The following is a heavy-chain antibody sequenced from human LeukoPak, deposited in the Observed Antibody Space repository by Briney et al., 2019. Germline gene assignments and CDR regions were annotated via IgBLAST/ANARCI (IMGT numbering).Heavy chain of an antibody. V-gene: IGHV4-59*01. CDR3: ARDLSSSGYLDY. J-gene: IGHJ4*02. CDR2: IYYSGST. D-gene: IGHD6-19*01. Sequence: SETLSLTCTVSGGSISSYYWSWIRQPPGKGLEWIGYIYYSGSTNYNPSLKSRVTISVDTSKNQFSLELSSVTAADTAVYYCARDLSSSGYLDYWGQGTLVTVSS. CDR1: GGSISSYY.